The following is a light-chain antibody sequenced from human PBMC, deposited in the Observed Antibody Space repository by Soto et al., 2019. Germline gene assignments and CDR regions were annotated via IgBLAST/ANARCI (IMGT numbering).Light chain of an antibody. Sequence: DIQMTQSPSSLSASVGDRVPVTCRASQSISTFLNWYQQRPGEAPKLLIYAASSLQSGVPSRFSGSGSGADFTLTIGSLQPEDFATYYCQQSYTTPRTFGQGTKVEVK. CDR2: AAS. CDR1: QSISTF. V-gene: IGKV1-39*01. J-gene: IGKJ1*01. CDR3: QQSYTTPRT.